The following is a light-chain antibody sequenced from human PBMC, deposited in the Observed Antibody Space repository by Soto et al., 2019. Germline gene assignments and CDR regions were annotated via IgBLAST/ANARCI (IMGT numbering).Light chain of an antibody. CDR2: SNN. V-gene: IGLV1-44*01. J-gene: IGLJ1*01. Sequence: QPVLTQPPPASGTPGRRVTISGSGSSSNIGSNTVNWYQQLPGTAPKLLVYSNNQRPSGVPDRFSGSKSGTSASLAISGLQSEDEADYYCAAWDDSLNGYVFGTGTKVTVL. CDR3: AAWDDSLNGYV. CDR1: SSNIGSNT.